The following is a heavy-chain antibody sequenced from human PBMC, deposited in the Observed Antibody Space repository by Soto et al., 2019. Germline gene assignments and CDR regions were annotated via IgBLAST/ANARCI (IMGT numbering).Heavy chain of an antibody. J-gene: IGHJ6*02. CDR2: IVVASGRT. Sequence: ASVEVFCKAPGFDFGSFGIQFLRQTRGRGLEWIGWIVVASGRTTYARQFQGRVAFSRDMSSTTAYMDLYDLKSDDTAVYFCSADHPHTAIGWPVWGQGTTVTVSS. CDR3: SADHPHTAIGWPV. V-gene: IGHV1-58*02. CDR1: GFDFGSFG.